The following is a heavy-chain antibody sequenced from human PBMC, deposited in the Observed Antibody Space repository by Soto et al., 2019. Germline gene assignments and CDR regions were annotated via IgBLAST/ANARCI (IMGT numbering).Heavy chain of an antibody. CDR1: GFTFSSYG. Sequence: QVQLVESGGGVVQPGRSLRLSCAASGFTFSSYGMHWVRQAPGKGLEWVAVIWYDGSNKYYADSVKGRFTISRDNSNKTLYLQMNSLRAEDTAVYYCAREIVWGRLSLYYYGMDVWGQGTTVTVSS. V-gene: IGHV3-33*01. CDR3: AREIVWGRLSLYYYGMDV. CDR2: IWYDGSNK. D-gene: IGHD3-22*01. J-gene: IGHJ6*02.